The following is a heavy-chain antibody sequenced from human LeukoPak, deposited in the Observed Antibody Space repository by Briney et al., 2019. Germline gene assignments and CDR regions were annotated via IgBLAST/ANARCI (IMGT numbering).Heavy chain of an antibody. CDR1: GYSISSGYY. Sequence: PSETLSLTCTVSGYSISSGYYWGWIRPPPGKGLEWIGSIYYSGSTYYNPSLKSRVTISVDTSKNQFSLKLSSVTAADTAVYYCARTDYGDYWGQGTLVTVSS. V-gene: IGHV4-38-2*02. CDR2: IYYSGST. J-gene: IGHJ4*02. CDR3: ARTDYGDY.